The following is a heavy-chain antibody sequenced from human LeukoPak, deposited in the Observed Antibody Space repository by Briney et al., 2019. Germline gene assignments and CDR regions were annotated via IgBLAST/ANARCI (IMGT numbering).Heavy chain of an antibody. Sequence: GASVKVSCKVSGYTLTELSMHWVRQAPGKGLEWMGGFDPEDGETIYAQKFQGRVTMTEDTSTDTAYMELSSLRSEDTAVYYCATDLESITMVRGVTEAFDIWGQGTMVTVSS. V-gene: IGHV1-24*01. CDR1: GYTLTELS. D-gene: IGHD3-10*01. CDR2: FDPEDGET. CDR3: ATDLESITMVRGVTEAFDI. J-gene: IGHJ3*02.